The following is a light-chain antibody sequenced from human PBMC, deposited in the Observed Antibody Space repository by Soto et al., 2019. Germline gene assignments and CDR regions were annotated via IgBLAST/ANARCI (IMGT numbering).Light chain of an antibody. CDR3: ASWDDSLSGVV. CDR2: EVS. J-gene: IGLJ2*01. Sequence: QSVLTQPASVSGSPGQSITISCTGTSSDVGAYNFVSWYQQHPGKAPKLMIYEVSNRPSGVSNRFSGSKSGNTASLTISGLQAEDEADYYCASWDDSLSGVVFGGGTKLTVL. CDR1: SSDVGAYNF. V-gene: IGLV2-14*01.